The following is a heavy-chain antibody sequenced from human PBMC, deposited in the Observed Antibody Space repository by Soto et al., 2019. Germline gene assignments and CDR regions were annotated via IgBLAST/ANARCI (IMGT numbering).Heavy chain of an antibody. CDR3: ARDSVPFWYSSSWYHP. J-gene: IGHJ5*02. Sequence: NPSETLSLTCTVSGGSISSYYWSWIRQPAGKGLEWIGRIYTSGSTNYNPSLKSRVTMSVDTSKNQFSLKLSSVTAADTAVYYCARDSVPFWYSSSWYHPWGQGTLVTVSS. CDR2: IYTSGST. CDR1: GGSISSYY. D-gene: IGHD6-13*01. V-gene: IGHV4-4*07.